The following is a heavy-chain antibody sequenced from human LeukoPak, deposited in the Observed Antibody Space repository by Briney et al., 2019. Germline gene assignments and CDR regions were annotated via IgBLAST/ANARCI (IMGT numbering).Heavy chain of an antibody. J-gene: IGHJ5*02. Sequence: ASVKVSCKASGYTFTSCGISWVRQAPGQGLEWMGWISAYNGNTNYAQKLQGRVTMTTDTPTSTAYMELRSLRSDDTAVYYCAREYYDFWSGYHNWFDPWGQGTLVTVSS. D-gene: IGHD3-3*01. CDR3: AREYYDFWSGYHNWFDP. V-gene: IGHV1-18*01. CDR2: ISAYNGNT. CDR1: GYTFTSCG.